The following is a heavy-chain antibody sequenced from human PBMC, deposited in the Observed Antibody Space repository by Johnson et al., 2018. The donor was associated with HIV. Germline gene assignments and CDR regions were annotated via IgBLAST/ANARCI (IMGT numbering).Heavy chain of an antibody. J-gene: IGHJ3*02. Sequence: QVQLVESGGGVVQPGGSLRLSCAASGFTFSSYGMHWVRQAPGKGLEWVAFIRYDGSTKYYADSVKGRFTISRDNSKNTLYLQMNSLRAEDTAVYYCARGGMDDAFDIWGQGTMVTVSS. CDR1: GFTFSSYG. CDR2: IRYDGSTK. D-gene: IGHD6-13*01. CDR3: ARGGMDDAFDI. V-gene: IGHV3-30*02.